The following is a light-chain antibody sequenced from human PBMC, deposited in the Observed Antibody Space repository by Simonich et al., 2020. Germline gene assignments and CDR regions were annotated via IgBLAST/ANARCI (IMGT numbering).Light chain of an antibody. V-gene: IGLV2-11*01. Sequence: QSALTQPRSVSGSPGQSVTISYTGTSSDVGGYNYVSWYQQHPGKAPKLMIYDFSKRPSGVPDRFSGSKSGNTASLTISGLQAEDEADYYCQAWDSSTVVFGGGTKLTVL. CDR2: DFS. CDR3: QAWDSSTVV. CDR1: SSDVGGYNY. J-gene: IGLJ2*01.